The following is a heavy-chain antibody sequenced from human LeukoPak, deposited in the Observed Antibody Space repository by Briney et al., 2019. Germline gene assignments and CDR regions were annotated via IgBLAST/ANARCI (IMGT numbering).Heavy chain of an antibody. V-gene: IGHV3-11*04. Sequence: KPGGSLRLSCAASGFTCSDYYMSWIRQAPGKGLEWVSYISSSGSTIYYADSVKVRFTISRDNAKNSLYLQMNSLRAEDTAVYYCARELDTEEFDYWGQGTLVTVSS. CDR1: GFTCSDYY. CDR3: ARELDTEEFDY. D-gene: IGHD1-14*01. J-gene: IGHJ4*02. CDR2: ISSSGSTI.